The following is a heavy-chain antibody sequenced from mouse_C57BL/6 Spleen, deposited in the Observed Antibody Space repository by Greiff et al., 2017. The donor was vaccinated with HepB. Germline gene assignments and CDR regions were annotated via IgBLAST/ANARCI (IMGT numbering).Heavy chain of an antibody. V-gene: IGHV1-15*01. CDR1: GYTFTDYE. Sequence: QVQLQQSGAELVRPGASVTLSCKASGYTFTDYEMHWVKQTPVHGLEWIGAIDPETGGTAYNQKFKGKAILTADKSSSTAYMELRSLTSEDSAVYYCYYYSKAWFAYWGQGTLVTVSA. D-gene: IGHD2-5*01. CDR3: YYYSKAWFAY. J-gene: IGHJ3*01. CDR2: IDPETGGT.